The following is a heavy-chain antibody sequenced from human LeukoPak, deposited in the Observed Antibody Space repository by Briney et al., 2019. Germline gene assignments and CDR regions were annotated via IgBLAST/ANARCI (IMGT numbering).Heavy chain of an antibody. CDR3: ARHQWVPAFDI. CDR1: GDSISGYY. CDR2: IHASGRT. Sequence: PSETLSLTCTVSGDSISGYYWNWIRQPPERGLEWIGYIHASGRTNYNPSLKGRVTVSVDTSKNQFSLKLTSMTAADTAVYYCARHQWVPAFDIWGQGTMVTVSS. D-gene: IGHD1-26*01. V-gene: IGHV4-59*08. J-gene: IGHJ3*02.